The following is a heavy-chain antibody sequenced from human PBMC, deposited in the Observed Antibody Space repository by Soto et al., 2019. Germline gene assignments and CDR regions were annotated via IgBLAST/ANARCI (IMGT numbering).Heavy chain of an antibody. CDR2: ISYDGSNK. J-gene: IGHJ4*02. CDR1: GFTFSSYA. CDR3: ARDKRQGGHIVVVTAFDY. V-gene: IGHV3-30-3*01. Sequence: QVQLVESGGGVVQPGRSLRLSCAASGFTFSSYAMHWVRQAPGKGLEWVAVISYDGSNKYYADSVKGRFTISRDNSKNTXXLQMNSLRAEDTAVYYCARDKRQGGHIVVVTAFDYWGQGTLVTVSS. D-gene: IGHD2-21*02.